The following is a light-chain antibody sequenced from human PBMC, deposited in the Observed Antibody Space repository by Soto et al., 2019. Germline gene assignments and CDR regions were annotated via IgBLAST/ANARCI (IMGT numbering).Light chain of an antibody. V-gene: IGKV1-5*03. Sequence: IRMTQSPSTQSAPIGDRVTITCRASQSIGNWLAWYQQKPGRAPKFLRYEASSLESGVPSRSSGSGSGTEFTLTISGLQPDDFATDYCQQYKSYPWTFGQGTKVELK. CDR3: QQYKSYPWT. CDR1: QSIGNW. CDR2: EAS. J-gene: IGKJ1*01.